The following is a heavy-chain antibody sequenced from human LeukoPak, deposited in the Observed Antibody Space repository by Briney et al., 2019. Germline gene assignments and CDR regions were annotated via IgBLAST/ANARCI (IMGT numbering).Heavy chain of an antibody. CDR2: ISYDGSNK. D-gene: IGHD3-9*01. CDR3: ARDSSCYDILTGYYYYYYMDV. V-gene: IGHV3-30*03. J-gene: IGHJ6*03. Sequence: GGSLRLSCAASGFTFSNYAMSWVRQAPGKGLEWVALISYDGSNKYYADSVKGRFTISRDNSKNTLFLQMNSLRPEDTAVYYCARDSSCYDILTGYYYYYYMDVWGKGTTVTVSS. CDR1: GFTFSNYA.